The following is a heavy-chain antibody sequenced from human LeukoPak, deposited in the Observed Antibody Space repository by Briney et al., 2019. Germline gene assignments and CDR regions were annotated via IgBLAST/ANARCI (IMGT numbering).Heavy chain of an antibody. CDR3: VQTTGWPGFDY. J-gene: IGHJ4*02. CDR2: IYSGVPT. CDR1: GVSISRFY. Sequence: SETLSLTCTTSGVSISRFYWSWVRPPPGKGLEWIGNIYSGVPTYFNPSLKSRVIISVDTSKNQFSLNLTSVTAADTAMYYCVQTTGWPGFDYWGQGILVTVSS. V-gene: IGHV4-4*09. D-gene: IGHD1-1*01.